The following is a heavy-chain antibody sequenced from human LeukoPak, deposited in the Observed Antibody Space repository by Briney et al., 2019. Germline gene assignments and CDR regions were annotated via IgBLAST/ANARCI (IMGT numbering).Heavy chain of an antibody. D-gene: IGHD3-10*01. Sequence: PGGSLRLSCAAAGFTFSSYEMNWVRQAPGKGLEWVSYISISGSTLYYADSVKGRFTISRDNAKNSLYLQMNSLRAEDTAVYYCASWLPRHYWGQGTLVTVSS. CDR1: GFTFSSYE. J-gene: IGHJ4*02. CDR2: ISISGSTL. V-gene: IGHV3-48*03. CDR3: ASWLPRHY.